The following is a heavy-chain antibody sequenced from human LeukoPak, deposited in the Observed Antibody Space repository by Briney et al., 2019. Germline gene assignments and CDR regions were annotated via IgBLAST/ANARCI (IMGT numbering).Heavy chain of an antibody. D-gene: IGHD3-22*01. CDR1: GGSISSYY. Sequence: SETLSLTCTVSGGSISSYYWSWIRQPAGKGLEWIGRIYTSGSTNYNPSLKSRVTMSVDTSKNQFSLELSSVTAADTAVYYCARVGYYYDSSGYSPHFDYWGQGTLVTVSS. CDR2: IYTSGST. V-gene: IGHV4-4*07. J-gene: IGHJ4*02. CDR3: ARVGYYYDSSGYSPHFDY.